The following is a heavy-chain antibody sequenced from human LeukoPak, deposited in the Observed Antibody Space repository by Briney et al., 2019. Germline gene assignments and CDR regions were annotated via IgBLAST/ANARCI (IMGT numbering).Heavy chain of an antibody. J-gene: IGHJ5*02. CDR3: AKDAQRGFDYSNSLEH. V-gene: IGHV3-33*06. D-gene: IGHD4-11*01. CDR1: GFTFSHYG. CDR2: IWNDGSNK. Sequence: GGSLRLSCATSGFTFSHYGMHWVRQAPGKGLQWVAVIWNDGSNKYYGDSVKGRFTISRDNSKNTLYLQMNSLTVEDTAVYYCAKDAQRGFDYSNSLEHWGQGTLVTVSS.